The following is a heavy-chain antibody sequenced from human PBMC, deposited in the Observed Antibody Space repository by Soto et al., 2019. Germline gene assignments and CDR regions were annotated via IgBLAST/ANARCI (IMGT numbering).Heavy chain of an antibody. V-gene: IGHV3-30*18. CDR1: GFTFSSYG. CDR2: ISYDGSNK. J-gene: IGHJ6*02. D-gene: IGHD3-3*01. CDR3: AKGRGRSHDVLRFLEWSHYGMDG. Sequence: PGGSLRLSCAASGFTFSSYGMHWVRQAPGKGLERVAVISYDGSNKYYADSVKGRFTISRDNSKNTLYLQMNSLRAEDTAVYYCAKGRGRSHDVLRFLEWSHYGMDGGGQGTTVTV.